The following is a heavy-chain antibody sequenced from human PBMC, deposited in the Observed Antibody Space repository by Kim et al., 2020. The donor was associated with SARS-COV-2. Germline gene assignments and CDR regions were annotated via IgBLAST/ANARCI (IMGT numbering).Heavy chain of an antibody. Sequence: GGSLRLSCAASGFTFSSYWMHWVRQAPGKGLVWVSRINSDGSSTSYADSVKGRFTISRDNAKNTLYLQMNSLRAEDTAVYYCARGSWAAAGIYYYYGMDVWGQGTTVTVSS. J-gene: IGHJ6*02. D-gene: IGHD6-13*01. CDR3: ARGSWAAAGIYYYYGMDV. V-gene: IGHV3-74*01. CDR2: INSDGSST. CDR1: GFTFSSYW.